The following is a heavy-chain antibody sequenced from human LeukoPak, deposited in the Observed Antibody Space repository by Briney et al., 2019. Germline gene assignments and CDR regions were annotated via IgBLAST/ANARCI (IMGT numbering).Heavy chain of an antibody. Sequence: GASVKVSCKSSGYTFSNYDINWVRQATGQGLEWMGWMNPNSGNTGYAQKFQGRVTITRNTSINTAYMELTSLTSEDTAVYYCARDLGQWLFNYMDVWGKGTTVTVSS. CDR3: ARDLGQWLFNYMDV. J-gene: IGHJ6*03. V-gene: IGHV1-8*03. CDR1: GYTFSNYD. D-gene: IGHD6-19*01. CDR2: MNPNSGNT.